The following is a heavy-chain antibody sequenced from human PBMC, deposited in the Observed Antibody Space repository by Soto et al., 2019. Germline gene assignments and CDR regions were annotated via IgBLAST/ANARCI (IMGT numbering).Heavy chain of an antibody. D-gene: IGHD3-3*01. CDR1: GFTFDDYA. Sequence: GGSLRLSCAASGFTFDDYAMHWVRQAPGKGLEWVSGISWNSGSIGYADSVKGRFTISRDNAKNSLYLQMNSLRAEDTALYYCAKMSSEWLLYGWFDPWGQGTLVTVSS. CDR2: ISWNSGSI. V-gene: IGHV3-9*01. J-gene: IGHJ5*02. CDR3: AKMSSEWLLYGWFDP.